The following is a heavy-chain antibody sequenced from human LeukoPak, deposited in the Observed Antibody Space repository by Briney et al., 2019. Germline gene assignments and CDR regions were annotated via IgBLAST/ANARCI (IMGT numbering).Heavy chain of an antibody. D-gene: IGHD3-16*01. CDR2: ISYSGST. J-gene: IGHJ4*02. V-gene: IGHV4-39*01. Sequence: SETLSLTCTVSGVSISSSSYYWGWIRQPPGKGLEWIASISYSGSTYYNPSLKSRVTISVDTSKNQFSLKLSSVTAADTAVYYCARLGGVHDYWGQGTLVTVSS. CDR1: GVSISSSSYY. CDR3: ARLGGVHDY.